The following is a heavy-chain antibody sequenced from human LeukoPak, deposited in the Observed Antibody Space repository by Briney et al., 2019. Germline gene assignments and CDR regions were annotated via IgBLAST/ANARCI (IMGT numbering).Heavy chain of an antibody. CDR2: IIPIFGTA. CDR3: ARAPGFLRGSGSYYPDDY. CDR1: GGTFSSYA. D-gene: IGHD3-10*01. Sequence: SVKVSCKASGGTFSSYAISWVRQAPGQGLEWMGGIIPIFGTANYAQKFQGRVTITADESTSTAYMELSSLRSEDTAVYYCARAPGFLRGSGSYYPDDYWGQGTLVTVSS. J-gene: IGHJ4*02. V-gene: IGHV1-69*13.